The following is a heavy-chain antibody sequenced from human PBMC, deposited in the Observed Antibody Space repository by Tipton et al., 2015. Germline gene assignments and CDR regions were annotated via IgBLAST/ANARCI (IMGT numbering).Heavy chain of an antibody. D-gene: IGHD4-17*01. CDR3: ATGYYGDYPFDY. V-gene: IGHV4-59*01. J-gene: IGHJ4*02. CDR2: IYYIGST. CDR1: GGSFSDYY. Sequence: LRLSCTVSGGSFSDYYWSWIRQSPGEGLEWIGYIYYIGSTNYNPSLRSRVAMSMDTSKNQFSLTLNSVTAADTAVYYCATGYYGDYPFDYWGQGTLVTVSS.